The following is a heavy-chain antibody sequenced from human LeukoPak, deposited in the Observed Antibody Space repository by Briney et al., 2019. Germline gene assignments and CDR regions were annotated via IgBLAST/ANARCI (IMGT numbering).Heavy chain of an antibody. CDR3: ARSGGNSPNYYFDY. V-gene: IGHV4-38-2*01. CDR1: GFIFSGYS. Sequence: PGGSLRLSCAASGFIFSGYSTNWVRQAPGKGLEYIGTIYYSGNTYYSPSLKSRLTISVDTSKNQFSLRLSSVTAADTAVYYCARSGGNSPNYYFDYWGQGTRVTVSS. CDR2: IYYSGNT. D-gene: IGHD4-23*01. J-gene: IGHJ4*02.